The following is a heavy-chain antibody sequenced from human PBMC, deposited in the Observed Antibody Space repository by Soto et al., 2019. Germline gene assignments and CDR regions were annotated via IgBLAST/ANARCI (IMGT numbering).Heavy chain of an antibody. CDR3: ASGPMVRGGPDI. D-gene: IGHD3-10*01. V-gene: IGHV1-8*01. J-gene: IGHJ3*02. CDR1: GYTFTSYD. CDR2: MNPNSVNT. Sequence: QVQLVQSGADVKKPGASVKVSCKASGYTFTSYDINWVRQATGQGLEWMGWMNPNSVNTGYAQKFQGRVTMTRNTSISTASMELSSLRSEETAVYYCASGPMVRGGPDIWGQGTMVTVSS.